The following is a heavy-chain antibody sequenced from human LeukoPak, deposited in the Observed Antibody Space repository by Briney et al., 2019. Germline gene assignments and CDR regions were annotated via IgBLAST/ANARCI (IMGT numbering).Heavy chain of an antibody. CDR2: IYNDGRT. J-gene: IGHJ4*02. D-gene: IGHD3-10*01. CDR3: AKRPLPTMVRGVIIPL. CDR1: GFTVRSNY. Sequence: GGSLRLSCAASGFTVRSNYMSWFRQAPGKGLEWASVIYNDGRTYYADSVKGRFIISKDISKNALYLQMNSLRAEDTAVYYCAKRPLPTMVRGVIIPLWSQGTLVTVSS. V-gene: IGHV3-53*01.